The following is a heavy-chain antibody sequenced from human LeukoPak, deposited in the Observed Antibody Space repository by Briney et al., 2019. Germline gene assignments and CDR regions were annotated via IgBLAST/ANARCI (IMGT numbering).Heavy chain of an antibody. CDR3: ASYGHLVDY. J-gene: IGHJ4*02. CDR2: INHSGST. CDR1: VGSFSGYY. Sequence: SETLSLTCAVYVGSFSGYYWSWIRHPPGKGLEWIGEINHSGSTNYNPSLKSRVTISVDTSKNQFSLKLSSVTAADTAVYYCASYGHLVDYWGQGTLVTVSS. V-gene: IGHV4-34*01. D-gene: IGHD4-17*01.